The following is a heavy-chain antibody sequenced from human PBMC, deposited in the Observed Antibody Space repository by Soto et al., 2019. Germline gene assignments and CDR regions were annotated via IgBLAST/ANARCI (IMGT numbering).Heavy chain of an antibody. D-gene: IGHD2-21*01. V-gene: IGHV1-2*02. CDR2: INPKRGGT. CDR1: GYTFTDYF. CDR3: ARSRRTTAIQDDH. Sequence: QVQLVQSGAEVKKPGASVKVSCKASGYTFTDYFIHWVRQAPGQGLEWMGWINPKRGGTNYAPNFQGRVTMTRDTSTSTAIMELTWRRFDDTAGHYGARSRRTTAIQDDHWGQGTLVTVAS. J-gene: IGHJ4*02.